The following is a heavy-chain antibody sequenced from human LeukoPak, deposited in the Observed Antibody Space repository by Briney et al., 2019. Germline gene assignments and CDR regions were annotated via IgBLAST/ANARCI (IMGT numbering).Heavy chain of an antibody. CDR2: ISGRAGAGNT. CDR1: GFTISSYG. D-gene: IGHD3-3*01. CDR3: AKATHYDFWSGKTYYFDY. V-gene: IGHV3-23*01. J-gene: IGHJ4*02. Sequence: PGGSLRLSCAASGFTISSYGMNWVRQAPGKGLEWVSGISGRAGAGNTYYADSVKGRFTISRDNSKNTLYLQMNSLRAEDTAVYYCAKATHYDFWSGKTYYFDYWGQGTLVTVSS.